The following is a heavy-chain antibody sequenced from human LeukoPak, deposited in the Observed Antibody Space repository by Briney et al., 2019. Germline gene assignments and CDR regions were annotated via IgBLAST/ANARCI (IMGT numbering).Heavy chain of an antibody. Sequence: GGSLRLSCVTSGFTFEDHAMHWVRQGPGKGLEWLAGISWKSNNIIYADSVRGRVTISRDNAKNSLFLQMNSLGVEDTALYYCARDFSNGCFRHFDFWGRGTQVTVSS. CDR3: ARDFSNGCFRHFDF. D-gene: IGHD3-22*01. J-gene: IGHJ4*02. V-gene: IGHV3-9*01. CDR2: ISWKSNNI. CDR1: GFTFEDHA.